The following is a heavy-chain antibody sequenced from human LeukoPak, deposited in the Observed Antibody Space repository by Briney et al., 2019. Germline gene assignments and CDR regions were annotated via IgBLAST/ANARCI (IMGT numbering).Heavy chain of an antibody. J-gene: IGHJ4*02. D-gene: IGHD3-16*01. CDR2: ISSSSSYI. Sequence: PGGSLRLSCAASGFTFSSYSMNWVRQAPGKGLEWVSSISSSSSYIYYADSVKGRFTISRDNAKNSLYLQMNSLRAEDTALYYCAKGLNSYDYVWGSYFDYWGQGTLVTVSS. V-gene: IGHV3-21*04. CDR3: AKGLNSYDYVWGSYFDY. CDR1: GFTFSSYS.